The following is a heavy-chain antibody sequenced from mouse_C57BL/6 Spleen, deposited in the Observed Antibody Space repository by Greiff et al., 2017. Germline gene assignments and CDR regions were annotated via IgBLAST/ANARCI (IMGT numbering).Heavy chain of an antibody. CDR3: ARPGDYDGWYFGV. J-gene: IGHJ1*03. Sequence: VQLQQPGPELVKPGASVKMSCKASGYSFTSYWITWVKQRPGQGLEWIGVIYPGSGSTNYNEKFKSKATLTVDPSSSTAYMQLSSLTSEDSAVYYCARPGDYDGWYFGVWGTGTTVTVSS. CDR2: IYPGSGST. V-gene: IGHV1-55*01. CDR1: GYSFTSYW. D-gene: IGHD2-4*01.